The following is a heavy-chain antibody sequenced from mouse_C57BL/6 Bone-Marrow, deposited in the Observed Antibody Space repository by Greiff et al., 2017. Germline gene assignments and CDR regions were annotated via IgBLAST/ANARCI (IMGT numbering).Heavy chain of an antibody. CDR2: FYPGSGSI. Sequence: QVQLQQSGAELVKPGASVKLSCKASGYTFTEYTIHWVKQRPGQGLEWIGWFYPGSGSIKYNEKFKDKATLTADKSSSTVYMALSRLTSEDSADYSCARHDEGRNYFDYWGQGTTLTVSS. CDR3: ARHDEGRNYFDY. CDR1: GYTFTEYT. V-gene: IGHV1-62-2*01. J-gene: IGHJ2*01.